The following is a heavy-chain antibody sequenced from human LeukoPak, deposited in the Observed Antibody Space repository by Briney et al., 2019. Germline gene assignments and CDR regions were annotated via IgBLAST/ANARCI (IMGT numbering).Heavy chain of an antibody. CDR2: ISGSGGTT. D-gene: IGHD2-15*01. V-gene: IGHV3-23*01. J-gene: IGHJ3*02. CDR3: ARHRSGGSQDDAFDI. Sequence: GGTLRLSCAVSGFTFNRYGMTWVRQAPGKGLEWVSAISGSGGTTYYADSVKGRFTISRDNSKNTLYLQMNSLRAEDTAVYYCARHRSGGSQDDAFDIWGQGTMVTVSS. CDR1: GFTFNRYG.